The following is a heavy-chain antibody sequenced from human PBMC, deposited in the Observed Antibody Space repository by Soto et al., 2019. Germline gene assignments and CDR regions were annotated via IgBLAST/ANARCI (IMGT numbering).Heavy chain of an antibody. CDR1: GFTFSSYA. J-gene: IGHJ2*01. CDR2: ISGSEK. Sequence: GGSLRLSCAASGFTFSSYAMSWVRQAPGKGLEWVSAISGSEKYYVDSVKGRFTISRDNAKKSLYLQMNSLRAEDTAVYYCARQYYDFWSGYHYWYFDLWGRGTLVTVSS. D-gene: IGHD3-3*01. V-gene: IGHV3-7*03. CDR3: ARQYYDFWSGYHYWYFDL.